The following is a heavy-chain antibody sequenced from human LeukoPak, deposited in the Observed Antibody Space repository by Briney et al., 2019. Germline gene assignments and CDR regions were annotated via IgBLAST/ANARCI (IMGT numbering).Heavy chain of an antibody. Sequence: GGSLRLSCAASGFTVSSNYMSWVRQAPGKGLEWVSVIYSGGSTYYADSVKGRFTISRDNSKNTLYLQMNSLRAEDTAVYYCASVRGVIINWFDPWGQGTLVTVSS. CDR3: ASVRGVIINWFDP. CDR2: IYSGGST. V-gene: IGHV3-53*01. D-gene: IGHD3-10*02. CDR1: GFTVSSNY. J-gene: IGHJ5*02.